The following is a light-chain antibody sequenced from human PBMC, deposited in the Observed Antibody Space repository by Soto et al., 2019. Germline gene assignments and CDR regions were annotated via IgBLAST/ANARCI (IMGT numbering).Light chain of an antibody. J-gene: IGKJ3*01. Sequence: EIALTQSPGTLSLSPGERATLSCRASQSVSSSYLAWYQQKPGQAPRLLIYGATSRATGIPDRFSGSGSGTDFTLTISRLEPEDFAVYYCQQYGSSPPFTVGPGTKVDIK. CDR1: QSVSSSY. CDR3: QQYGSSPPFT. CDR2: GAT. V-gene: IGKV3-20*01.